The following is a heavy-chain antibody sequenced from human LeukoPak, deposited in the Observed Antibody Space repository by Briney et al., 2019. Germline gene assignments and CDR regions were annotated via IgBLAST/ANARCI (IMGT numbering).Heavy chain of an antibody. CDR2: IYYSGST. CDR1: GGSISSGGYY. J-gene: IGHJ3*02. V-gene: IGHV4-31*03. D-gene: IGHD2-15*01. CDR3: ARDLLSAGCRFAFDI. Sequence: PSETLSLTCTVSGGSISSGGYYWSWIRQHPGKGLEWIGYIYYSGSTYYNPSLKSRVTISVDTSKNQFSLKLSSVTAADTAVYYCARDLLSAGCRFAFDIWGQGTMVTVSS.